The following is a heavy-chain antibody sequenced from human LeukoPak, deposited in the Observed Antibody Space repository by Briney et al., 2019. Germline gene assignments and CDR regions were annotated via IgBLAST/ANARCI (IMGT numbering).Heavy chain of an antibody. CDR2: ISGSGGST. D-gene: IGHD3-3*01. Sequence: GGSLRLSCAASGFAFSSYSMNWVRQAPGKGLEWVSAISGSGGSTYYADSVKGRFTISRDNPKNTLFLQMNSLRAEDTAPYYCAKSVAIYFYYGLDVWGQGTTVAVSS. CDR1: GFAFSSYS. V-gene: IGHV3-23*01. CDR3: AKSVAIYFYYGLDV. J-gene: IGHJ6*02.